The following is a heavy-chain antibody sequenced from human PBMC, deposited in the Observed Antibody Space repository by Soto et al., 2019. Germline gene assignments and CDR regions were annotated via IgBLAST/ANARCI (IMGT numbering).Heavy chain of an antibody. D-gene: IGHD2-21*02. CDR1: GGSISSYY. V-gene: IGHV4-59*04. J-gene: IGHJ5*02. CDR3: ARLLGAYCGGDCYLWWFDP. CDR2: IYYSGST. Sequence: SETLSLTCTVSGGSISSYYWSWIRQPPGKGLEWIGYIYYSGSTYYNPSLKSRVTISVDTSKNQFSLKLSSVTAADTAVYYCARLLGAYCGGDCYLWWFDPWGQGTLVTVSS.